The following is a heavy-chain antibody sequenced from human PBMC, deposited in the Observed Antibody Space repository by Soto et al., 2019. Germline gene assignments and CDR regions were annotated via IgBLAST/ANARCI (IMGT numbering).Heavy chain of an antibody. V-gene: IGHV1-18*04. CDR3: ARDNHVVPAGENDY. CDR1: GYPFTSYG. D-gene: IGHD2-2*01. Sequence: XSVKVSCKASGYPFTSYGISWVRQAPGQGLEWMGWISAYNGNTNYAQKLQGRVTMTTDTSTSTAYMELRSLRSDDTAVYYCARDNHVVPAGENDYWGQGTLVTVSS. CDR2: ISAYNGNT. J-gene: IGHJ4*02.